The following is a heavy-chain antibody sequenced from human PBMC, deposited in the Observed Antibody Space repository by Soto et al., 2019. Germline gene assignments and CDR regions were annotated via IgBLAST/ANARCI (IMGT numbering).Heavy chain of an antibody. J-gene: IGHJ6*02. D-gene: IGHD1-7*01. CDR2: ISGSGGST. V-gene: IGHV3-23*01. CDR3: AKGGEGGTTAGDYYGMDV. CDR1: GFTFSSYA. Sequence: GGSLRLSCAASGFTFSSYAMSWVRQAPGKGLEWVSAISGSGGSTYYADSVKGRFTISRDNSKNTLYLQMNSLRAEDTAVYYCAKGGEGGTTAGDYYGMDVWGQGTTVTVSS.